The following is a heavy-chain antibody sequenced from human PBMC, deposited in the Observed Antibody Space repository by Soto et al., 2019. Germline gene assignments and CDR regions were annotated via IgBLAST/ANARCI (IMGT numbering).Heavy chain of an antibody. Sequence: GGSLRLSCAASGFTFSDYYMSWIRQAPGKGLEWVLYISSSSSYTNYADSVKGRFTISRDNAKNSLYLQMNSLRAEDTAVYYCARDRSPRITMVRGVPLVGYWGQGTLVTVSS. CDR2: ISSSSSYT. V-gene: IGHV3-11*06. D-gene: IGHD3-10*01. CDR3: ARDRSPRITMVRGVPLVGY. CDR1: GFTFSDYY. J-gene: IGHJ4*02.